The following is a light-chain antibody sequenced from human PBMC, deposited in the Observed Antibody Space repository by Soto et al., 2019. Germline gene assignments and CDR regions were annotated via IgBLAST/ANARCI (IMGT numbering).Light chain of an antibody. CDR3: QQYHNWPIT. CDR1: QSVNVN. V-gene: IGKV3-15*01. CDR2: TAS. J-gene: IGKJ5*01. Sequence: ELVLTQSPATLSVSPGEGATLSCRASQSVNVNLAWYQQKPGQAPRLLIYTASTRATGVPARFSGSGSGTEFTLTISSLQSEDFAVYHCQQYHNWPITFGQGTRLEIK.